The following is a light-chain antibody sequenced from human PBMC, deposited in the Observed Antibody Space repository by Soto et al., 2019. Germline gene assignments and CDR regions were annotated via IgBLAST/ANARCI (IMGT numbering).Light chain of an antibody. J-gene: IGLJ2*01. CDR1: SSDVGSYNL. CDR3: CSYAGSVV. CDR2: EGS. Sequence: QSALTQPASVSGSPGQSITISCTGTSSDVGSYNLVSWYQQHPGKAPKLMIYEGSKRPSGVSNRFSGSKSGNTASLTISGLQAEDEAEYYCCSYAGSVVFGRGTKLTVL. V-gene: IGLV2-23*01.